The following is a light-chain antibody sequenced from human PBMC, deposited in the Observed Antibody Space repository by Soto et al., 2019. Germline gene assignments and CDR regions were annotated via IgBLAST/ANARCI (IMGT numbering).Light chain of an antibody. CDR1: QDISRY. V-gene: IGKV1-9*01. Sequence: DIQLTQSPSFLSASVGDRVTITCRAGQDISRYLAWYQQKPGKAPNLLMYAASTLQSGVPTRFSGSGSGTEFTLTISTLQPEDFATYYCQQLKSYPLTFGGGTKVEIK. CDR3: QQLKSYPLT. J-gene: IGKJ4*01. CDR2: AAS.